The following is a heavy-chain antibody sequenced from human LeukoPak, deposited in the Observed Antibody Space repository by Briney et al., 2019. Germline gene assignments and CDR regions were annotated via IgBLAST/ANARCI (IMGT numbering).Heavy chain of an antibody. J-gene: IGHJ5*02. V-gene: IGHV3-15*01. CDR2: IKSKIDGGTT. CDR1: GFTFSNAW. Sequence: KSGGSLRLSXAASGFTFSNAWMSWVRQAPGKGLEWVGRIKSKIDGGTTDYAAPVKGRFTISRDDSKNTLYLQMNSLKTEDTAVYYCTTAPGSYLLNWFDPWGQGTLVTVSS. CDR3: TTAPGSYLLNWFDP. D-gene: IGHD1-26*01.